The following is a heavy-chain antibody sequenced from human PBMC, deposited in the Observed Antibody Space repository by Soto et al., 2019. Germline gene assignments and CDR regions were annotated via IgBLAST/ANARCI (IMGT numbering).Heavy chain of an antibody. V-gene: IGHV3-30*18. CDR3: AKVGEGELSLRFAFDI. J-gene: IGHJ3*02. CDR1: GFTFSSYG. CDR2: ISYDGSNK. D-gene: IGHD3-16*02. Sequence: PGVSLRLSCAASGFTFSSYGMHWVRQAPGKGLEWVAVISYDGSNKYYADSVKGRFTISRDNSKNTLYLQMNSLRAEDTAVYYCAKVGEGELSLRFAFDIWGQGTMVTVSS.